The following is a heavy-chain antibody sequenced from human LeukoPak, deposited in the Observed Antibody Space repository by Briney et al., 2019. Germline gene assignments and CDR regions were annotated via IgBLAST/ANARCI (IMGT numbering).Heavy chain of an antibody. J-gene: IGHJ3*02. CDR2: IYSGGST. CDR1: GFTVSRNY. D-gene: IGHD1-26*01. V-gene: IGHV3-53*01. Sequence: GGPLRLSCAASGFTVSRNYIRWVRQSPGKGLEWVSSIYSGGSTFYADSVKGRFTISRDNSKNTLYLQMNSLRAEDTAVYYCARGGSYLSAFDIWGQGTMVTVSS. CDR3: ARGGSYLSAFDI.